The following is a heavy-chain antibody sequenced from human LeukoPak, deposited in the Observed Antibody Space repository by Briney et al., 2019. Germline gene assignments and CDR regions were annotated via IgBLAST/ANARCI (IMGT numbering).Heavy chain of an antibody. CDR2: IDPSDSYI. CDR1: GYSFTTYW. CDR3: ARQVYNWFDP. V-gene: IGHV5-10-1*01. D-gene: IGHD1-14*01. J-gene: IGHJ5*02. Sequence: GESLKISCQGSGYSFTTYWISWVRQMPGKGLEWMGKIDPSDSYIKYSPSFQGHVTISVDKSISTAYLQWSSLKASDTAMYYCARQVYNWFDPWGQGTLVTVSS.